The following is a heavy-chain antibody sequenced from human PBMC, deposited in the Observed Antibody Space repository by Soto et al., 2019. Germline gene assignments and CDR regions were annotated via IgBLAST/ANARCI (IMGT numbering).Heavy chain of an antibody. V-gene: IGHV2-5*02. J-gene: IGHJ4*02. CDR1: GFSLTTQGVP. D-gene: IGHD3-3*02. CDR2: IYGDDNE. CDR3: VYRDFEDHFFQF. Sequence: QITLKESGHTLVKPTQPLTLTCTFSGFSLTTQGVPVGWSRQPPGKALEWLALIYGDDNEVCSHSLKNRLTITQYTYKSHVVITPAPVDTVDTATYYCVYRDFEDHFFQFWGQGIMVNVSS.